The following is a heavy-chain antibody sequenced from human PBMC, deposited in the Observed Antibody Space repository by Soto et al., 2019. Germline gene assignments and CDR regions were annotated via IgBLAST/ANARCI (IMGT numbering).Heavy chain of an antibody. J-gene: IGHJ6*02. D-gene: IGHD6-19*01. V-gene: IGHV1-18*01. CDR1: GYTFTSYG. CDR3: ARGAPGYSSGDFYYCGMDV. Sequence: ASVKVSCKASGYTFTSYGITWVRQAPGQGLEWMGWISAYNGNTNYAQKFHARVIMTTDTSTTTAFMELRSLTSDDTAVYYCARGAPGYSSGDFYYCGMDVWGQGTTVTVSS. CDR2: ISAYNGNT.